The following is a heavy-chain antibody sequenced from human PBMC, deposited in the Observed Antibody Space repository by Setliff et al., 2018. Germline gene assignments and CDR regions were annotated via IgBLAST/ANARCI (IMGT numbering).Heavy chain of an antibody. V-gene: IGHV7-4-1*02. CDR3: ARASRFGTIKYRGDYYMDV. J-gene: IGHJ6*03. CDR1: GYTFTTYA. CDR2: INTNTGNP. D-gene: IGHD3-10*01. Sequence: ASVKVSCKASGYTFTTYAISWMRQAPGQGLEWMGWINTNTGNPSYAQGFTGRFVFSLDTSVSTAYLLISSLRAEDTALYYCARASRFGTIKYRGDYYMDVWGKGTTVTV.